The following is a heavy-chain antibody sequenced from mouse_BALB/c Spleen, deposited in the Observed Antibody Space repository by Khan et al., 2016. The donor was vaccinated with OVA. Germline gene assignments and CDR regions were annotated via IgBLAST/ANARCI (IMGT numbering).Heavy chain of an antibody. CDR2: ISSGSSTI. Sequence: LVESGGGLVQPGGSRKLSCAASGFTFSGFGMHWVRQAPEKGLEWVAYISSGSSTIYYADTVKGRFTSSRDNPKNTLFLQITSLRSEDTAMYFCARTGYYYFDYWGQGTTLTVSS. J-gene: IGHJ2*01. CDR1: GFTFSGFG. CDR3: ARTGYYYFDY. V-gene: IGHV5-17*02. D-gene: IGHD2-3*01.